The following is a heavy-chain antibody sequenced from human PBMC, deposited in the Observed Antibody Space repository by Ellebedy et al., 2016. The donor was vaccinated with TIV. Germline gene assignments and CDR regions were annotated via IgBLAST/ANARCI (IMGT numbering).Heavy chain of an antibody. D-gene: IGHD4-23*01. CDR2: IYPGDSET. CDR3: ARPRGNDAFDL. V-gene: IGHV5-51*01. CDR1: GYRFNNYW. J-gene: IGHJ3*01. Sequence: PGGSLRLSCKGSGYRFNNYWIAWVRQMPGKGLEWLGIIYPGDSETRYSPSFQGQVSISADKSINTAYLQWSSLKASDTAMYYCARPRGNDAFDLWGQGTMVSVSS.